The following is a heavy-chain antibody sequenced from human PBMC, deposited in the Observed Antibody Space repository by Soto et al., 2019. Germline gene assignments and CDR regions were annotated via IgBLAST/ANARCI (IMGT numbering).Heavy chain of an antibody. CDR3: AKRSNSKVDWSKAAVDC. V-gene: IGHV3-48*01. D-gene: IGHD3-9*01. CDR2: IGSSSVTI. Sequence: GGSLRLSCAASGFTLSNYVMNWVRQAPEKGQERISCIGSSSVTIFHADSVKGRFTISRDSAKNSLYLQMNSLRAEDTAIYYCAKRSNSKVDWSKAAVDCWGQGTLVTVSS. J-gene: IGHJ4*02. CDR1: GFTLSNYV.